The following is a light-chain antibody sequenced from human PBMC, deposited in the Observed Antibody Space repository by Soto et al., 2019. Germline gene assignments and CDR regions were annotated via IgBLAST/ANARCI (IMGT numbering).Light chain of an antibody. V-gene: IGLV2-14*03. CDR1: SSDLGGYNY. CDR2: DVN. CDR3: SSYTSSSTLV. J-gene: IGLJ3*02. Sequence: QSVLTQPASVSGSPGQSITISCTGTSSDLGGYNYVSWYQQHPGKAPKLMIYDVNNRPSGVSNRFSGSKSGNTASLTISGLQAEDEADYYCSSYTSSSTLVFGGGTKLTV.